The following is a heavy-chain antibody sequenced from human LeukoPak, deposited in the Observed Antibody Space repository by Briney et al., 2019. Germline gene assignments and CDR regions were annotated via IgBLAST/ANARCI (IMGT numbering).Heavy chain of an antibody. CDR1: GFTFSSYA. CDR3: ARLYYGSSSWCDY. J-gene: IGHJ4*02. CDR2: ISGSGDST. D-gene: IGHD1-26*01. Sequence: GGSLRLSCAASGFTFSSYAMYWVRQAPGKGLEWVSVISGSGDSTNYADSVKGRFTSSRDNSKNTLYLQMDSLRGEGTAVYYCARLYYGSSSWCDYWGQGSLVTVSS. V-gene: IGHV3-23*01.